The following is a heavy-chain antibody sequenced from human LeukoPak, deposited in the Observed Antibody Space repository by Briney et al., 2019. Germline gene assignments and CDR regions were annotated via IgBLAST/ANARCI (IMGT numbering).Heavy chain of an antibody. CDR2: INPNSGGT. D-gene: IGHD2-2*01. J-gene: IGHJ6*03. CDR1: GYTFTGYY. Sequence: ASVKVSCKASGYTFTGYYMHWVRQAPGQGLEWMGWINPNSGGTNYAQKFQGRVTMTRDTSISTAYMELSRLRSDDTAVYYCAREGDIVVVPAASRRYYMDVWGKGTTVTVSS. CDR3: AREGDIVVVPAASRRYYMDV. V-gene: IGHV1-2*02.